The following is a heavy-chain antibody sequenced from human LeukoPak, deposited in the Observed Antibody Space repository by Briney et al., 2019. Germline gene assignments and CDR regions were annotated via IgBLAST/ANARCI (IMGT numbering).Heavy chain of an antibody. CDR1: GFTFSSYW. D-gene: IGHD1-1*01. Sequence: GGSLRLSCVVSGFTFSSYWMHWVRQAPGEGQVWASRIRYDGSSAAYADSVKGRLTISRDNAKNTLYLQMNSLSAEDTAVYYCVRGTMNAIDQLDYWGQGTLVTVSS. CDR3: VRGTMNAIDQLDY. J-gene: IGHJ4*02. V-gene: IGHV3-74*01. CDR2: IRYDGSSA.